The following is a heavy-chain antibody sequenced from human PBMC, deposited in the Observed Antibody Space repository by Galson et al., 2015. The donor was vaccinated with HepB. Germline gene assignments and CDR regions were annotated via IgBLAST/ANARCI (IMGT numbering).Heavy chain of an antibody. D-gene: IGHD4-17*01. CDR2: IWYDGSNK. CDR1: GLTFSSYG. CDR3: ARDQPGGDYVSYYYGMDV. Sequence: ALRLSCAAAGLTFSSYGMHWVGQAPGKGLGWVAVIWYDGSNKYYADSVKGRFTISRDNSKNTLYLQMNSLGAEDTAVYYCARDQPGGDYVSYYYGMDVWGQGTTVTVSS. V-gene: IGHV3-33*01. J-gene: IGHJ6*02.